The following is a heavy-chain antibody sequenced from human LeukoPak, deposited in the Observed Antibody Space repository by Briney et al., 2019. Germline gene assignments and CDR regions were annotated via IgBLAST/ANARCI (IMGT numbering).Heavy chain of an antibody. Sequence: SETLSLTCTVSGGSISSYYWSWIRQPPGKGLEWIGYIYYSGSTNYNPSLKSRVTISVDTSKNQFSLKLSSVTAADTAVYYCARGGGAAAGPDYWGQGTLVTVSS. CDR2: IYYSGST. J-gene: IGHJ4*02. CDR3: ARGGGAAAGPDY. D-gene: IGHD6-13*01. CDR1: GGSISSYY. V-gene: IGHV4-59*01.